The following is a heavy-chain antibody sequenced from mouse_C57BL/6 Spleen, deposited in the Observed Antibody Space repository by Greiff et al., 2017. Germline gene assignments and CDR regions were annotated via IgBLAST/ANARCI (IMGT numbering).Heavy chain of an antibody. J-gene: IGHJ1*03. CDR1: GFTFSSYA. CDR2: ISDGGSYT. CDR3: ARDPYSDYWYFDV. D-gene: IGHD2-12*01. V-gene: IGHV5-4*01. Sequence: DVMLVESGGGLVKPGGSLKLSCAASGFTFSSYAMSWVRQTPEKRLEWVATISDGGSYTYYPENVKGRFTISRDNAKNNLYLQMSHLKSEDTAMYYCARDPYSDYWYFDVWGTGTTVTVSS.